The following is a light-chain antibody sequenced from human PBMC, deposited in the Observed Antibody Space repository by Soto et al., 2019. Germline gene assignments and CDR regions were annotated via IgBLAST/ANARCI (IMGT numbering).Light chain of an antibody. CDR2: GAS. CDR3: QQYHIWPSWT. CDR1: QSVSLS. V-gene: IGKV3-15*01. Sequence: EIVLTQSPATLSVSLVDSATLSCRASQSVSLSLAWFQMRPGQAPRLLIYGASTRATDIPARFSGSGSGTDFTLTISSLQSEDFAVYFCQQYHIWPSWTFGQGTKVELK. J-gene: IGKJ1*01.